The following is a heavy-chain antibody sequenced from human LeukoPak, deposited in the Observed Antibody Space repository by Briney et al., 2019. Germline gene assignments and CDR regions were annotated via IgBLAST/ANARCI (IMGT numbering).Heavy chain of an antibody. CDR3: AKAQVGAILHAFDI. V-gene: IGHV3-23*01. CDR1: GFTFSSCA. J-gene: IGHJ3*02. CDR2: ITGSGGST. Sequence: GGSLRLSCAASGFTFSSCAMNWVRQAPGKGLEWVSAITGSGGSTYYADSVKGRFTVSRDNSKNTLYLQMNSLRAEDTAVYYCAKAQVGAILHAFDIWGQGTMVTVSS. D-gene: IGHD1-26*01.